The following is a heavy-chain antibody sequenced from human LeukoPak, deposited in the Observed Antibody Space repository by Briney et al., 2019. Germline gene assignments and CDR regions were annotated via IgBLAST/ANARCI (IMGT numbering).Heavy chain of an antibody. J-gene: IGHJ5*02. Sequence: SETLSLTCAVSGVSINSSSYYWGWLRQPPGKGLEWIGSIYYGGSTYYNPSLKSRATISVDMSKNQFSLKLSSVTAADTAVYHCARRGYSYGALSNWFDPWGQGTLVTVSS. CDR3: ARRGYSYGALSNWFDP. V-gene: IGHV4-39*07. CDR2: IYYGGST. CDR1: GVSINSSSYY. D-gene: IGHD5-18*01.